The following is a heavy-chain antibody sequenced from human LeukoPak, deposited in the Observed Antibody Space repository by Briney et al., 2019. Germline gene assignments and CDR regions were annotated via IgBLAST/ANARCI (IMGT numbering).Heavy chain of an antibody. Sequence: PSETLSLTCNVSGYSISSGYYWGWIRQPPGKGLEWIGNIYHSGSTYYNPSLKSRVTISLDTSGNQFSLKLSSVTAADTAVYYCASGYCGGACQLGGVDMWGQGTMVTVSS. V-gene: IGHV4-38-2*02. D-gene: IGHD2-21*02. CDR2: IYHSGST. CDR1: GYSISSGYY. J-gene: IGHJ3*02. CDR3: ASGYCGGACQLGGVDM.